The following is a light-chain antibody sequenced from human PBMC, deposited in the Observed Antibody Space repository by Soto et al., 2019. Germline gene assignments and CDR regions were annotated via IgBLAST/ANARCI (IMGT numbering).Light chain of an antibody. CDR3: SSYTTTNTVV. J-gene: IGLJ2*01. CDR1: SSDVGSYNY. Sequence: QPVLTQPASVSGSPGQSITISCTGTSSDVGSYNYVSWYQHHPGKAPKVIIYEVANRPSEISNRFSGSKSGNTAYLTISGLQAEDEADYYCSSYTTTNTVVFAGGTKLTVL. V-gene: IGLV2-14*01. CDR2: EVA.